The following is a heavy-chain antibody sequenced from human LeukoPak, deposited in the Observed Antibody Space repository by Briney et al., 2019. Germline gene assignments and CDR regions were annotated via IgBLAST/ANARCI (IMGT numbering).Heavy chain of an antibody. V-gene: IGHV1-2*02. CDR2: INPNSGGT. CDR1: GYTFTGYY. D-gene: IGHD6-19*01. J-gene: IGHJ4*02. Sequence: ASVKVSCKASGYTFTGYYMHWVRQAPGQGLEWMGWINPNSGGTNYAQKFQGRVTMTRDTFISTAYMELSRLRSDDTAVYYCARTVRPYSSGWSPNDRRSFDYWGQGTLVTVSS. CDR3: ARTVRPYSSGWSPNDRRSFDY.